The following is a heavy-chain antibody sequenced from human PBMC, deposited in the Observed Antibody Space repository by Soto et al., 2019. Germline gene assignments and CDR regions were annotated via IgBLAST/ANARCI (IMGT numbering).Heavy chain of an antibody. CDR2: IKSKTDGGTT. V-gene: IGHV3-15*07. CDR3: ITDSYSTIILVRFAY. J-gene: IGHJ4*01. CDR1: GFTFSNAW. Sequence: GGSLRLACAASGFTFSNAWINWVRQAPGKGQEWVGRIKSKTDGGTTDFAAPVKGRFATSRDDSKNMVYLQMYSLKTEDTGIYYLITDSYSTIILVRFAYWGHGTLVTVSS. D-gene: IGHD6-13*01.